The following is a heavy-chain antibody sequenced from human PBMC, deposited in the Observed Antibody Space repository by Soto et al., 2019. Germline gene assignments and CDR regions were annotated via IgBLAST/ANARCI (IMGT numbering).Heavy chain of an antibody. CDR1: GFTFPSSA. V-gene: IGHV1-58*02. Sequence: ASVKVSCKASGFTFPSSAMQWVRQARGQRLEWIGWIVVGSGNTNYAQKFQERVTITRDMSTSSAYMELSSLRSEDTAVYYCAATSGTYDAFDIWGQGTMVTVSS. J-gene: IGHJ3*02. CDR2: IVVGSGNT. D-gene: IGHD1-26*01. CDR3: AATSGTYDAFDI.